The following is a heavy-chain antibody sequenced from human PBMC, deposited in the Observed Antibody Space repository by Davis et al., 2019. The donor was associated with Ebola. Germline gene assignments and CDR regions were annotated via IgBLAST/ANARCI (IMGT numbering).Heavy chain of an antibody. CDR2: ISSKANNYAT. CDR3: YAYCGDDRYNLDS. Sequence: GGSLRLSCAASGFTFSGSVIHWARQASGKGLEWVGRISSKANNYATAYAASVKGRFTISRDDSKNTAYLQLNSLKTEDTAVYYCYAYCGDDRYNLDSWGQGTLVTVSS. J-gene: IGHJ4*02. D-gene: IGHD2-21*02. CDR1: GFTFSGSV. V-gene: IGHV3-73*01.